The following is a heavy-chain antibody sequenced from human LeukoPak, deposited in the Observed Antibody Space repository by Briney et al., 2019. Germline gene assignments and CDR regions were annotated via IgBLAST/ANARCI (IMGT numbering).Heavy chain of an antibody. CDR3: AIVPTIFGVDPEQNHFDL. Sequence: SVKVSCKASGGTFSSYATSWVRQAPGQGLEWMGRIIPIFGTANYAQKFQGRVTITTDESTSTAYMELSSLKSDDTAVYFCAIVPTIFGVDPEQNHFDLWGQGTLVIVSS. D-gene: IGHD3-3*01. CDR2: IIPIFGTA. J-gene: IGHJ5*02. CDR1: GGTFSSYA. V-gene: IGHV1-69*05.